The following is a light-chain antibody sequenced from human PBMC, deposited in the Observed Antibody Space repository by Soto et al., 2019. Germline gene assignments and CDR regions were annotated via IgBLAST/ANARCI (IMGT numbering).Light chain of an antibody. J-gene: IGKJ4*01. V-gene: IGKV1-5*03. CDR1: RNINNL. CDR3: QRYYTFPLT. Sequence: DIQMTQSPSTLFASVGDRVAITCRASRNINNLLAWYQQKPGKAPKLLIYKASSLESGVPSRFSGSGSGTEFTLTISSLQPDDFATYYCQRYYTFPLTFGGGTKVEIK. CDR2: KAS.